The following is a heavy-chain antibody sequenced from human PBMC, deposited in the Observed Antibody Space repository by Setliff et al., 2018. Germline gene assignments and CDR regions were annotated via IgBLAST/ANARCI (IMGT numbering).Heavy chain of an antibody. CDR1: GGTFSSYD. CDR2: IIPIFGTT. Sequence: SVKVSCKASGGTFSSYDISWVRQAPGQGLEWMGGIIPIFGTTNYAQRFQGRVTITTDESTSTAYMELSSLRSEDTAVYYCARERGDIVTTTSYYYYLDVWGKGTTVTVSS. V-gene: IGHV1-69*05. D-gene: IGHD5-12*01. J-gene: IGHJ6*03. CDR3: ARERGDIVTTTSYYYYLDV.